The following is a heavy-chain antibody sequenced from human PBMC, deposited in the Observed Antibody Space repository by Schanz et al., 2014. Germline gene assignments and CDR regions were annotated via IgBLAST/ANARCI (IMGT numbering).Heavy chain of an antibody. CDR3: ATMWGYCTATACQILEVLDV. Sequence: QVQLVQSGAEVRKPGASVKVSCKASGYTFISYGISWVRQAPGQGPEFMGWISTFRNEDTNSAQRFQGRLTMTTDTSTSTAYMELRSLRSDDTAMYYCATMWGYCTATACQILEVLDVWGQGTMVTVSS. D-gene: IGHD2-8*02. CDR2: ISTFRNEDT. CDR1: GYTFISYG. V-gene: IGHV1-18*01. J-gene: IGHJ3*01.